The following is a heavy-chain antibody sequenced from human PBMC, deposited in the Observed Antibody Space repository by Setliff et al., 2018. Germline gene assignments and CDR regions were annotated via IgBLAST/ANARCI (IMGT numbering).Heavy chain of an antibody. CDR3: TSPRRDDLDSPFDAFDI. CDR1: GISISSGHY. D-gene: IGHD3-3*01. Sequence: ETLSLTCGVSGISISSGHYWGWIRQPPGKGLEWIATIYHKGRTYYNPSLDSRVTISLDTSKNHFSLRLSSVTAADTAVYYCTSPRRDDLDSPFDAFDIWGQGTKVTVSS. CDR2: IYHKGRT. J-gene: IGHJ3*02. V-gene: IGHV4-38-2*01.